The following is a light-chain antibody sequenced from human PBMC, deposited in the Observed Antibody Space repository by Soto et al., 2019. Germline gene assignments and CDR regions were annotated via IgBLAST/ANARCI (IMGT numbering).Light chain of an antibody. CDR1: SSDVGGYNF. J-gene: IGLJ2*01. V-gene: IGLV2-11*01. CDR3: CSYAGSFPH. Sequence: QSARTQPRSVSGSPGQSVTISCTGSSSDVGGYNFVSWYQKVPGKAPKLMIYDVTKRPSGVPDRFSGSKSGNTASLTISGLQGEDEADYYCCSYAGSFPHFGGGTKLTVL. CDR2: DVT.